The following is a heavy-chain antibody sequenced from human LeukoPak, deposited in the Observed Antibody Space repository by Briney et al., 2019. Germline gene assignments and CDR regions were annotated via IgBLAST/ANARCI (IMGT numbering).Heavy chain of an antibody. J-gene: IGHJ4*02. V-gene: IGHV4-59*08. CDR2: FYNSGST. D-gene: IGHD6-19*01. CDR1: GGSISSYY. CDR3: ASTQQWLASYY. Sequence: SETLSLTCTVSGGSISSYYWSWFRQPPGKGLEWIWSFYNSGSTSYTPSLTSRVTISLDTSKNLFSLRLTSVTAADTAVYYCASTQQWLASYYWGQGALVTVSS.